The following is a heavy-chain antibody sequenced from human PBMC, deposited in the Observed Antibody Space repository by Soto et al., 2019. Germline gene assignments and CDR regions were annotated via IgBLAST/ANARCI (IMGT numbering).Heavy chain of an antibody. CDR1: GFIFDTYA. CDR2: IDDSGATT. V-gene: IGHV3-23*01. Sequence: EVQLLESGGGLVQPGGSLRLSCAASGFIFDTYAMSWVRQAPGKGLEWVSGIDDSGATTYYADSVKGRLTISRDNSKNTLYLQLGSRRADDTAVYFCAKGQSSTWSRTGGMDVWGQGTTVTVS. D-gene: IGHD6-13*01. CDR3: AKGQSSTWSRTGGMDV. J-gene: IGHJ6*02.